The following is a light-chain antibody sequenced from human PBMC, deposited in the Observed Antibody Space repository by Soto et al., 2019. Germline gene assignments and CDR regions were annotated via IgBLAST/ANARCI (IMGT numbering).Light chain of an antibody. CDR2: KAS. CDR1: QSITNW. CDR3: QQYKSYST. J-gene: IGKJ1*01. Sequence: DVQMTQSPSSLSASVGDTVTITCRASQSITNWLAWYQQKPGKAPKLLIYKASSLQSEVPSRFSGSASGPEFTLTISSLQPDDFATYYCQQYKSYSTFGQGTKVDIK. V-gene: IGKV1-5*03.